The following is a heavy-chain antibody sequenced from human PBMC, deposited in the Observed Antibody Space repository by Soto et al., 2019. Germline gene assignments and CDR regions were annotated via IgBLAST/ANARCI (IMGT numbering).Heavy chain of an antibody. V-gene: IGHV3-48*01. J-gene: IGHJ4*02. CDR1: GFTFSSYS. CDR2: ISSSSSTI. D-gene: IGHD5-12*01. Sequence: GGSLRLSCAASGFTFSSYSMNWVRQAPGKGLEWVSYISSSSSTIYYADSVKGRFTISRDNAKNSLYLQMNSLRAEDTAVYYCAREEYSGYAGPFDYWGQGTLVTVSS. CDR3: AREEYSGYAGPFDY.